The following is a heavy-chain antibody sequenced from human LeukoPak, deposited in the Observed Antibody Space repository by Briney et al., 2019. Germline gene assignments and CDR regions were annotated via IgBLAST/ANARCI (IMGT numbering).Heavy chain of an antibody. D-gene: IGHD3-22*01. CDR1: GYTFTGYY. J-gene: IGHJ3*02. CDR2: INPNSGGT. V-gene: IGHV1-2*05. Sequence: ASVKVSCKASGYTFTGYYMHWVRQAPGQGLEWMGRINPNSGGTNYAENFQGRVTMTRDTAISTAYMELSRLRSDDTDVYYCARGINYYDSSGDGAFDIWGQGTMVTVSS. CDR3: ARGINYYDSSGDGAFDI.